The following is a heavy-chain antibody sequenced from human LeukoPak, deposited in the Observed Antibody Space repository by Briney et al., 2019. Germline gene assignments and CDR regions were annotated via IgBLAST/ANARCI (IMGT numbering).Heavy chain of an antibody. CDR3: ARDKGDTGNWPLYDSSGYYSNWFDP. CDR2: IYTSGGT. CDR1: GGSISSYY. J-gene: IGHJ5*02. Sequence: SETLSLTCTVSGGSISSYYWSWIRQPAGKGLEWIGRIYTSGGTNYNPSLKSRVTMSVDTSKNQFSLKLSSVTAADTAVYYCARDKGDTGNWPLYDSSGYYSNWFDPWGQGTLVTVSS. D-gene: IGHD3-22*01. V-gene: IGHV4-4*07.